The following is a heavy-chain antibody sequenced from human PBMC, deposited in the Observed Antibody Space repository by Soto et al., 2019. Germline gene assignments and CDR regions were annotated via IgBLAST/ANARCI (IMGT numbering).Heavy chain of an antibody. CDR3: AKGGQLLVEGGGY. Sequence: EVQLVESGGGLVQPGRSLRLSCAASGFTFDDYAMHWVRQAPGKGLEWVSGISWNSGSIGYADSVKGRFTISRDNAKNSLYVQMTSLRAEDTALDYCAKGGQLLVEGGGYWGQGTLVTVSS. D-gene: IGHD2-2*01. V-gene: IGHV3-9*01. CDR2: ISWNSGSI. CDR1: GFTFDDYA. J-gene: IGHJ4*02.